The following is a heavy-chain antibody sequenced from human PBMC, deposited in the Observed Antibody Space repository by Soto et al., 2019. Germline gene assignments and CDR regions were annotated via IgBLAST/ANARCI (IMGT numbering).Heavy chain of an antibody. J-gene: IGHJ5*02. V-gene: IGHV5-10-1*01. CDR1: GYSFTSYW. CDR2: IDPSDSYT. D-gene: IGHD6-13*01. CDR3: ATEQQRQLVPVLDP. Sequence: GQSLKISCKGSGYSFTSYWISWVRQMPGKGLEWMGRIDPSDSYTNYSPSFQGHVTISADKAIRTAYLQWSSLKASDTAMYYCATEQQRQLVPVLDPWGQGILVTVSS.